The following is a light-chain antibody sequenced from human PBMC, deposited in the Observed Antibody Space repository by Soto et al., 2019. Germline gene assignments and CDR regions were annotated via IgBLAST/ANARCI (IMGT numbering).Light chain of an antibody. CDR1: QSVRFY. V-gene: IGKV3-11*01. CDR2: DAS. CDR3: QQRNSWPLT. Sequence: EIVLTQSPATLSLSPGERATLSCMASQSVRFYLAWYQQRPGQAPRLLIYDASSRATGIPDRFSGSGSGTDFTLTISRLEPEDFAVYYCQQRNSWPLTFGQGTRLEIK. J-gene: IGKJ5*01.